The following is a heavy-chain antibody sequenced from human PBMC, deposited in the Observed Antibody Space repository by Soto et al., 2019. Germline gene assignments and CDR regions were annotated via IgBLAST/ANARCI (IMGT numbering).Heavy chain of an antibody. V-gene: IGHV1-69*01. CDR1: GGTFSSYA. D-gene: IGHD5-12*01. CDR3: ATRRASLPVDAFDI. Sequence: QVQLVQSGAEVKKPGSSVKVSCKASGGTFSSYAISWVRQAPGQGLEWMGGIIPIFGTANYAQKFQGRVTITADESTSTAYMELSSLRSEDTAVYYCATRRASLPVDAFDIWGQGIMVTVSS. J-gene: IGHJ3*02. CDR2: IIPIFGTA.